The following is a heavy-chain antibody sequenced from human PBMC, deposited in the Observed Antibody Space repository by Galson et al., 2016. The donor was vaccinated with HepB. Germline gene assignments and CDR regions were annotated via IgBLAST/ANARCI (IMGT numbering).Heavy chain of an antibody. D-gene: IGHD3-9*01. Sequence: SLRLSCAASGLTFTNAWMTWVRQAPGKGLEWVGRIKGEADGGTTDYAAPVKGRFYISRDDSTHTLFLHMNSLRVEDGAVYYCAKGKLTTRYSFDAWGQGTLVTVSS. V-gene: IGHV3-15*01. CDR2: IKGEADGGTT. CDR3: AKGKLTTRYSFDA. J-gene: IGHJ1*01. CDR1: GLTFTNAW.